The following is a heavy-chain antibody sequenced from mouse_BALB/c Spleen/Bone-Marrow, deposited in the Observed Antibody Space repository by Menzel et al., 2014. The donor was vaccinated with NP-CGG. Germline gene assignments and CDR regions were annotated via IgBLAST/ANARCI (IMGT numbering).Heavy chain of an antibody. CDR3: ARHGGYGNYFDY. V-gene: IGHV5-6-2*01. J-gene: IGHJ2*01. D-gene: IGHD2-10*02. Sequence: EVMLVESGGGLVKLGGSLKLSCAASGFTFXSYYMSWVRQTPEKRLELVAAINSNGGSTYYPDTVKGRFTISRDNAKNTLYLQMSSLKSEDTALYYCARHGGYGNYFDYWGQGTTLTVSS. CDR1: GFTFXSYY. CDR2: INSNGGST.